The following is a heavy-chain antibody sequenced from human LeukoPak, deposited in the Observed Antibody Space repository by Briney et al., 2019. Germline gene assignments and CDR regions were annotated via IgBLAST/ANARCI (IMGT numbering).Heavy chain of an antibody. D-gene: IGHD5-24*01. J-gene: IGHJ4*02. V-gene: IGHV4-61*01. Sequence: SETLSLTCAVSGYSISSGYYWSWIRPPPGKGLEWIGYIYYSGSTNYNPSLKSRVTISVDTPKNQFSLKLSSVTAADTAVYYCARAEGIRDGYNYWGQGTLVTVSS. CDR1: GYSISSGYY. CDR3: ARAEGIRDGYNY. CDR2: IYYSGST.